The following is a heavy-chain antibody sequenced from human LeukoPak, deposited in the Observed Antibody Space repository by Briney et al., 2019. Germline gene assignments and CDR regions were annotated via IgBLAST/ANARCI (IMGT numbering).Heavy chain of an antibody. Sequence: GGSLRLSCAASGFTFSSYAMSWVRQAPGKGLEWVSAISGSGGSTYYADSVKGRFTISRDNSKNTLYLQMNSLRAEDTAVYYCATGYDSSGYYSFDYWGQGTLVTVSS. CDR3: ATGYDSSGYYSFDY. CDR1: GFTFSSYA. CDR2: ISGSGGST. V-gene: IGHV3-23*01. J-gene: IGHJ4*02. D-gene: IGHD3-22*01.